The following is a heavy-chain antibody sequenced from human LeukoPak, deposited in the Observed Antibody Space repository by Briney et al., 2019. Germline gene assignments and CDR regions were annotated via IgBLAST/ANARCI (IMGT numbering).Heavy chain of an antibody. CDR1: GFTFSNAW. Sequence: PGGSLRLSCAASGFTFSNAWMSWVRQAPGKGLEWVGRIKSKTDGGTTDYAAPVKGRFTISRDDSKNTLYLQTNSLKTEDTAVYYCTTDRRVSTYYYYYMDVWGKGTTVTVSS. CDR3: TTDRRVSTYYYYYMDV. CDR2: IKSKTDGGTT. V-gene: IGHV3-15*01. J-gene: IGHJ6*03. D-gene: IGHD6-13*01.